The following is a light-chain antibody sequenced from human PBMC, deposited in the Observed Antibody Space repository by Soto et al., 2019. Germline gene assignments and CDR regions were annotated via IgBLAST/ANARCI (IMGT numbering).Light chain of an antibody. CDR2: GNS. CDR3: QSYDSSLSAVV. Sequence: QSVLTQPPSVSGAPGRRVTISCTGSSSNIGAGYDVHWYQQLPGTAPKLLIYGNSNRPSGVPDRFSGSKSGTSASLAITGLQAEDEADYYFQSYDSSLSAVVFGGGTKLTVL. J-gene: IGLJ2*01. CDR1: SSNIGAGYD. V-gene: IGLV1-40*01.